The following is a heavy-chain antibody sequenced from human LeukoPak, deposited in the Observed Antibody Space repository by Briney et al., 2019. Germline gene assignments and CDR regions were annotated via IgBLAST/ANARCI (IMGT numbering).Heavy chain of an antibody. CDR3: ARHYYGSGSXXXYFDY. D-gene: IGHD3-10*01. CDR2: IYYSGST. Sequence: PSETLSLTCTVSGGSISSSSYYWGWIRQPPGKGLEWIGSIYYSGSTYYNPSLKSRVTISVDTSKNQFSLKLSSVTAADTAVYYCARHYYGSGSXXXYFDYWGQGTLVTVSS. CDR1: GGSISSSSYY. V-gene: IGHV4-39*01. J-gene: IGHJ4*02.